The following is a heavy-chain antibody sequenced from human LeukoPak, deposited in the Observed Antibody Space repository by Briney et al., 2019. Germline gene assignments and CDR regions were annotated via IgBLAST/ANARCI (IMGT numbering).Heavy chain of an antibody. CDR1: GYTFTGYY. J-gene: IGHJ5*02. V-gene: IGHV1-2*02. CDR2: INPNSGGT. Sequence: ASVKVSCKASGYTFTGYYMHWVRQAPGQGLEWMGWINPNSGGTNYAQKFQGRVTMTRDTSISTAYMELRSLRSDDTAVYYCARRIAALWFDPWGQGTLVTVSS. CDR3: ARRIAALWFDP. D-gene: IGHD6-6*01.